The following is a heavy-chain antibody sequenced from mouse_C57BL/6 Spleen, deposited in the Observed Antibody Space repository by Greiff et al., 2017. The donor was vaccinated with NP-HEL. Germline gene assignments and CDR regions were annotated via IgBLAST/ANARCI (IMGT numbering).Heavy chain of an antibody. Sequence: EVMLVESGEGLVKPGGSLKLSCAASGFTFSSYAMSWVRQTPEKRLEWVAYISSGGDYIYYADTVKGRFTISRDNARNTLYLQMSSLKSEDTAMYYCTRVYSNYVGYAMDYWGQGTSVTVSS. CDR2: ISSGGDYI. CDR3: TRVYSNYVGYAMDY. J-gene: IGHJ4*01. V-gene: IGHV5-9-1*02. D-gene: IGHD2-5*01. CDR1: GFTFSSYA.